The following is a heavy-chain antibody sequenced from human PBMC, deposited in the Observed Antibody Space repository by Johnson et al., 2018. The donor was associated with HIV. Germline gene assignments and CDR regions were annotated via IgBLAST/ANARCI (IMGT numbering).Heavy chain of an antibody. Sequence: MLLVESGGGVVQPGGSLRLSCAASGFTFSSYGMHWVRQAPGKGLEWVGRIKSKTDGGTTDYAAPVKGRFTISRDDSKNTLYLQMNSLKTEDTAVYYCAFIEYSSLDAFDIWGQGTMVTVSS. J-gene: IGHJ3*02. CDR3: AFIEYSSLDAFDI. V-gene: IGHV3-15*01. CDR1: GFTFSSYG. D-gene: IGHD6-6*01. CDR2: IKSKTDGGTT.